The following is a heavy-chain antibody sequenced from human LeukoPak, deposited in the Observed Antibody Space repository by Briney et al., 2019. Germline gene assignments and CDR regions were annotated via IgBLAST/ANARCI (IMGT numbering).Heavy chain of an antibody. V-gene: IGHV4-4*07. D-gene: IGHD6-19*01. Sequence: KASETLSLTCTVSGGSISSYYWSWIRQPAGKGLEWIGRIYTSGSTNYNPSLKSRVTMSVDTSKNQFSLKLSSVTAADTAVYYCARMGYSSGWYVGWFDPWGQGTLVTVSS. CDR2: IYTSGST. CDR3: ARMGYSSGWYVGWFDP. J-gene: IGHJ5*02. CDR1: GGSISSYY.